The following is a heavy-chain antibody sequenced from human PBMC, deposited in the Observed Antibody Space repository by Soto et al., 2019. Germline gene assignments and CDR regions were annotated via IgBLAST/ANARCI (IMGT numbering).Heavy chain of an antibody. CDR3: AKDLVYLPPPLTLSPQGGWFDP. CDR1: GGSISGYY. J-gene: IGHJ5*02. V-gene: IGHV4-59*01. Sequence: SETLSLTCTVSGGSISGYYWSWIRQPPGKGLEWIGYMYNTGSTVYNPSFKSRVTISVDTSKNQFSLKLNSVTAADTAVYYCAKDLVYLPPPLTLSPQGGWFDPWGQGTLVTVSS. CDR2: MYNTGST. D-gene: IGHD1-26*01.